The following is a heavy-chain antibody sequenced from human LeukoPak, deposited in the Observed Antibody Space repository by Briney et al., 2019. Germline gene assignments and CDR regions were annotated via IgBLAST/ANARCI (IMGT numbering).Heavy chain of an antibody. CDR3: ARDSFYYDSSGPQG. V-gene: IGHV3-21*01. CDR2: ISSSSSAM. J-gene: IGHJ4*02. CDR1: GFTFSSYS. Sequence: PGGSLRLSCVASGFTFSSYSMNWVRQAPREALEWVSSISSSSSAMYYADSVKGRFTISRDNAKNSLFLQMNSLRAEDTAVYYCARDSFYYDSSGPQGWGRGTLVTVSS. D-gene: IGHD3-22*01.